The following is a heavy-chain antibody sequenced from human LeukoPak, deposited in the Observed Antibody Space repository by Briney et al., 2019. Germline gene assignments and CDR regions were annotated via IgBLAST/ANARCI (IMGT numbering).Heavy chain of an antibody. CDR1: GFTFSTYG. CDR2: LSYDGSNK. V-gene: IGHV3-30*03. CDR3: ARSAYYYDSRGYHNFYHYGMDV. D-gene: IGHD3-22*01. Sequence: GGSLRLSCAASGFTFSTYGMHWVRQAPGKGLEWMAVLSYDGSNKYYADSVKGRFTISRDNSKNTLYLQMNSLRAEDTAVYYCARSAYYYDSRGYHNFYHYGMDVWGQGTTVTVSS. J-gene: IGHJ6*02.